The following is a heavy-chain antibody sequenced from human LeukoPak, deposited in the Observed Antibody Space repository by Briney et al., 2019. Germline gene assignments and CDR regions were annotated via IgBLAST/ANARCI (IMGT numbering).Heavy chain of an antibody. Sequence: PGGSLRLSCAASGFTFSRYGMHWVRQAPGKGLEWVAVISYDGSNKYYADTVKGRFTIPRDNSKNTLYLQMNSLRAEDTAVYYCAKEVAATIFGVVINPNDYWGQGTLVTVSS. CDR3: AKEVAATIFGVVINPNDY. D-gene: IGHD3-3*01. V-gene: IGHV3-30*18. CDR1: GFTFSRYG. J-gene: IGHJ4*02. CDR2: ISYDGSNK.